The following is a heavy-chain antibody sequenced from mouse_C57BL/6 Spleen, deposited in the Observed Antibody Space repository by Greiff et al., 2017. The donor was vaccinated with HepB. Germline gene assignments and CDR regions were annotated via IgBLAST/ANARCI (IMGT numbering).Heavy chain of an antibody. D-gene: IGHD1-1*01. J-gene: IGHJ4*01. CDR2: INYDGSST. CDR1: GFTFSDYY. V-gene: IGHV5-16*01. Sequence: DVMLVESEGGLVQPGSSMKLSCTASGFTFSDYYMARVRQVPEKGLEWVANINYDGSSTYYLDSLKSRFIISRDNAKNILYLQMSSLKSEDTATYYCARDLYYYGSSLYAMDYWGQGTSVTVSS. CDR3: ARDLYYYGSSLYAMDY.